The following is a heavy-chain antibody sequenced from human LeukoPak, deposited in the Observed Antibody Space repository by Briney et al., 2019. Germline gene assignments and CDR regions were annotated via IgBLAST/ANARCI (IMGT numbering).Heavy chain of an antibody. CDR3: ARDHGDFVQHD. Sequence: SETLSLTCTVSGGSISSGDYYWSWIRQPPGKELQWIGSIYYNGITHYNPSLESRVTISADTSTNEFSLKLRSVTAADTAMYYCARDHGDFVQHDWGQGTLVTASS. J-gene: IGHJ4*02. V-gene: IGHV4-39*01. D-gene: IGHD4-17*01. CDR2: IYYNGIT. CDR1: GGSISSGDYY.